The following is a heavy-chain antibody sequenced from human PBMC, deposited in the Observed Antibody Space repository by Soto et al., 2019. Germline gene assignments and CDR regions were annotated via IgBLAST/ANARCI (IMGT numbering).Heavy chain of an antibody. CDR1: GGSFSGYY. Sequence: QVQLQQWGAGLLKPSETLSLTCAVYGGSFSGYYWSWIRQPPGKGLEWIGEINHSGSTNYNPSLKSRVTISVDTSKNQFSLKLSSVTAADTAVYYCARGVVLRYFDRPTGWFDPWGQGTLVTVSS. CDR3: ARGVVLRYFDRPTGWFDP. CDR2: INHSGST. J-gene: IGHJ5*02. D-gene: IGHD3-9*01. V-gene: IGHV4-34*01.